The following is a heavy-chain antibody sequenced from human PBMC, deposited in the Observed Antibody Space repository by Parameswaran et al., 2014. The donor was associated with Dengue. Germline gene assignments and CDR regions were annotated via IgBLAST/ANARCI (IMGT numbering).Heavy chain of an antibody. Sequence: WVRQAPGQGLEWMGWINPNSGGTNYAQKFQGRVTMTRDTSISTAYMELSRLRSDDTAVYYCARGADIVVVVAAFLDYWGQGTLVTVSS. J-gene: IGHJ4*02. V-gene: IGHV1-2*02. D-gene: IGHD2-15*01. CDR2: INPNSGGT. CDR3: ARGADIVVVVAAFLDY.